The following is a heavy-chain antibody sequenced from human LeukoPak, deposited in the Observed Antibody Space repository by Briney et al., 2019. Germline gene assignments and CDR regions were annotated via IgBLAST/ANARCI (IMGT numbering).Heavy chain of an antibody. Sequence: SETLPLTCTVSGGSIRSGDFYWSWIRQPPGKGLEWIGYIYYSGSTNYNPSLKSRVTISKDTSKNQFSLKLSSVTAADTAVYYCARDHYCSGGSCYLSYWGQGTLVTVSS. CDR3: ARDHYCSGGSCYLSY. V-gene: IGHV4-30-4*02. CDR2: IYYSGST. J-gene: IGHJ4*02. CDR1: GGSIRSGDFY. D-gene: IGHD2-15*01.